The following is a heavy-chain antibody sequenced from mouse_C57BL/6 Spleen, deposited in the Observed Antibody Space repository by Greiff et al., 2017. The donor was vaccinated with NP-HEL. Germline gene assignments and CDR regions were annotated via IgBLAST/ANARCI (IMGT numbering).Heavy chain of an antibody. CDR2: ISDGGSYT. CDR3: AREENYDYDYFDY. Sequence: EVKLVESGGGLVKPGGSLKLSCAASGFTFSSYAMSWVRQTPEKRLEWVATISDGGSYTYYPDNVKGRFTISRDNAKNNLYLQMSHLKSEDTAMYYCAREENYDYDYFDYWGQGTTLTVSS. CDR1: GFTFSSYA. J-gene: IGHJ2*01. D-gene: IGHD2-4*01. V-gene: IGHV5-4*01.